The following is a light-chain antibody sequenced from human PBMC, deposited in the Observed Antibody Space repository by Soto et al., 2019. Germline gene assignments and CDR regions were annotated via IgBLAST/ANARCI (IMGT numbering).Light chain of an antibody. V-gene: IGKV3-11*01. CDR2: DAS. CDR1: QSVSIF. J-gene: IGKJ4*01. CDR3: QQHSNWPPT. Sequence: EIVLTQSPATLSLSPGERATLSCRASQSVSIFLAWYQQRPGQAPRLLIHDASNRASGVPARFSGSGSGTDVTLIISGLEPEDFAIYYCQQHSNWPPTFGGGTKVEIK.